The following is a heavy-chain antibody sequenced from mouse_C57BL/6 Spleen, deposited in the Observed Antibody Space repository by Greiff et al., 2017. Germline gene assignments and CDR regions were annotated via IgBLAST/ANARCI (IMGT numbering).Heavy chain of an antibody. Sequence: QVQLQQPGAELVKPGASVKLSCKASGYTFTSYWMPWVKQRPGQGLEWIGEIDPSDSYTNYNQKFKGKATLTVDTSSSTAYMQRSSLTSENAAVYYWGRRGYYCGSSLYYAMDYWGKGTSVTVSS. CDR3: GRRGYYCGSSLYYAMDY. CDR2: IDPSDSYT. CDR1: GYTFTSYW. D-gene: IGHD1-1*01. V-gene: IGHV1-50*01. J-gene: IGHJ4*01.